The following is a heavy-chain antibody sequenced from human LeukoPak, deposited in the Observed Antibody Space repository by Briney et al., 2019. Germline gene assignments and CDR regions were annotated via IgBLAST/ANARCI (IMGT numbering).Heavy chain of an antibody. CDR3: ARAGSGEFDY. J-gene: IGHJ4*02. V-gene: IGHV3-48*01. CDR2: ISSSSSTI. CDR1: GFTFSSYS. Sequence: WVSLSLSCAASGFTFSSYSMNWVRQAPGQGLVWVLYISSSSSTIYYADSVKGRFTISRDNAKNSLYLQMNSLRAEDTAVYYCARAGSGEFDYWGQGTLVTVSS. D-gene: IGHD1-26*01.